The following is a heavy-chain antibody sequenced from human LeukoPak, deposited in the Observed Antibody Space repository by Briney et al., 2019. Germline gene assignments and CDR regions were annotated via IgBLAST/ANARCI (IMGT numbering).Heavy chain of an antibody. CDR2: MYSSGSA. D-gene: IGHD1-26*01. CDR3: ARGPGSYYDTSHAFDI. Sequence: SETLSLTCTVSGVSITKPIYYWGWIRQPPGKGLEYIGSMYSSGSAYYNPSLKSRVTISVDTSKNQFSLKLSSVTAADTAVYYCARGPGSYYDTSHAFDIWGQGTMVTVSS. V-gene: IGHV4-39*01. J-gene: IGHJ3*02. CDR1: GVSITKPIYY.